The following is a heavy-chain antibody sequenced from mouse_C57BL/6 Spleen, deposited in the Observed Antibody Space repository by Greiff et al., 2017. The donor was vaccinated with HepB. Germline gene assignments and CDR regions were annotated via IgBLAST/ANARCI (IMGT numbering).Heavy chain of an antibody. Sequence: QVQLKQSGPGLVQPSQSLSITCTVSGFSLTSYGVHWVRQSPGKGLEWLGVIWSGGSTDYNAAFISRLSISKDNSKSQVFFKMNSLQADDTAIYYCATTLRRNWFAYWGQGTLVTVSA. V-gene: IGHV2-2*01. CDR1: GFSLTSYG. D-gene: IGHD2-4*01. J-gene: IGHJ3*01. CDR2: IWSGGST. CDR3: ATTLRRNWFAY.